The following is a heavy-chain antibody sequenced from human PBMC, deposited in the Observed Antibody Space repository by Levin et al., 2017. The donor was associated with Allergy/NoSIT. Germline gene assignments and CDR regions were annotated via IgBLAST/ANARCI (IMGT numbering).Heavy chain of an antibody. CDR1: GFTFDDYA. D-gene: IGHD6-19*01. CDR3: AKGGGSGWNSECDS. CDR2: ISWISGSI. J-gene: IGHJ4*02. Sequence: GGSLRLSCAASGFTFDDYAMHWVRQAPGKGLEWVSSISWISGSIGYSDSVKGRFTISRDNAKNSLYLQMNSLRPEDSALYYCAKGGGSGWNSECDSWGQGTLVTVSS. V-gene: IGHV3-9*01.